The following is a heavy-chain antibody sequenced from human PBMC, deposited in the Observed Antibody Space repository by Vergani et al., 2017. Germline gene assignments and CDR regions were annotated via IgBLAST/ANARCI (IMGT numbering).Heavy chain of an antibody. J-gene: IGHJ4*02. D-gene: IGHD3-22*01. CDR1: GYTFTNYY. CDR3: ARDHEYYYDSSGYYDY. V-gene: IGHV1-46*01. Sequence: QVLLVQSGAEVKKPGASVRVSCKTSGYTFTNYYIHWVRQAPGQGLEWMGIINPSGGSTTYAQQFQGRLTMTRDTSTSTVYMDLSNLRSEDTAVYYCARDHEYYYDSSGYYDYWGQGTLVTVSS. CDR2: INPSGGST.